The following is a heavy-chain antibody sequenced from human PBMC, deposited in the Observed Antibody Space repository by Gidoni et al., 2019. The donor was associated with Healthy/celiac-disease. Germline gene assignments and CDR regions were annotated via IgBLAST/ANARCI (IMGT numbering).Heavy chain of an antibody. V-gene: IGHV4-38-2*01. D-gene: IGHD1-1*01. CDR2: IYHSGST. Sequence: QVQLQESGPGLVKPSETLSLTCAVSGYSISSGYYWGWIRQPPGKGLEWIGSIYHSGSTYYNPSLKSRVTISVDTSKNQFSLKLSSVTAADTAVYYCARQRYPLDWFDPWGQGTLVTVSS. J-gene: IGHJ5*02. CDR3: ARQRYPLDWFDP. CDR1: GYSISSGYY.